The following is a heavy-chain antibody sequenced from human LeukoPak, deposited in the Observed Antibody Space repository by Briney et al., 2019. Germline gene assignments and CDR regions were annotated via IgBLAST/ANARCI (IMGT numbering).Heavy chain of an antibody. V-gene: IGHV1-3*01. Sequence: MFQGRVTITRDTSASTAYMELSSLRSEDTAVYYCARTYYYDSSGYEFDYWGQGTLVTVPS. D-gene: IGHD3-22*01. CDR3: ARTYYYDSSGYEFDY. J-gene: IGHJ4*02.